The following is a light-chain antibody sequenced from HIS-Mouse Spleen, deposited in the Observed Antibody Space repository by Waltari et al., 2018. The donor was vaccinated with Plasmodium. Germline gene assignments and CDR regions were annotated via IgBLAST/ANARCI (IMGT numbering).Light chain of an antibody. CDR3: QQYDKLPPYT. V-gene: IGKV1-33*01. CDR2: DAS. Sequence: DIQMTQSPSPLSASVGDRVTITCQARQAISNYLTWYQQKTRKAPKRLIYDASNLETGVPSRFSGGRPGTDVTVTISSLQTEDSATYYCQQYDKLPPYTFGQGTTLEIK. J-gene: IGKJ2*01. CDR1: QAISNY.